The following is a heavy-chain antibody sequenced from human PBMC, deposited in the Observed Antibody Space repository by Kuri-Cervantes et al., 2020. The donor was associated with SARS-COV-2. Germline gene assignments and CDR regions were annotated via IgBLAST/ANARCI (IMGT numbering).Heavy chain of an antibody. CDR1: GYSISSGYY. D-gene: IGHD1-26*01. J-gene: IGHJ6*03. Sequence: SETLSLTCTVSGYSISSGYYWGWIRQPPGKGLEWIGSIYHSGSTYYNPSLKSRVTISVDTSKNQFSLKLSSVTAADTAVYYCARIIVGATYYYYYYYMDVWGKGTTVTVSS. CDR2: IYHSGST. CDR3: ARIIVGATYYYYYYYMDV. V-gene: IGHV4-38-2*02.